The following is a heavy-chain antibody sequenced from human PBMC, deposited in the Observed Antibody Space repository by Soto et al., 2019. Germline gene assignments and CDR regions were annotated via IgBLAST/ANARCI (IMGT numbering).Heavy chain of an antibody. CDR2: IHYSGSI. CDR1: GGSIISYY. D-gene: IGHD2-21*02. CDR3: AREDDGGDRDYYGLDV. Sequence: SETLSLTCTVSGGSIISYYWSWIRQPPWKGLEWIGYIHYSGSIIYNPSFKSRVTISVDTSKNQFSLQLSSVTAADTAVHFCAREDDGGDRDYYGLDVWGQGTTVTVSS. V-gene: IGHV4-59*12. J-gene: IGHJ6*02.